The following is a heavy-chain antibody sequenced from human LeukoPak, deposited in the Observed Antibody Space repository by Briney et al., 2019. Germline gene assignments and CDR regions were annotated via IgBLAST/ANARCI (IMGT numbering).Heavy chain of an antibody. CDR2: IIPIFGTA. D-gene: IGHD5-18*01. CDR3: ARVDTAMVPYFDY. V-gene: IGHV1-69*13. Sequence: ASVKVSCKASGGTFSSYAISWVRQAPGQGLEWMGGIIPIFGTANYAQKFQGRVTITADESTSTAYLELSSLRSEDTAVYYCARVDTAMVPYFDYWGQGTLVTVSS. CDR1: GGTFSSYA. J-gene: IGHJ4*02.